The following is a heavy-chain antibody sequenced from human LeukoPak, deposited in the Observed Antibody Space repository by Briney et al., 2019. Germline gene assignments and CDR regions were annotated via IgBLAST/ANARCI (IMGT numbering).Heavy chain of an antibody. D-gene: IGHD1-14*01. Sequence: GRSLRLSCAASGFTFDDYTMHWVRQAPGKGLEWVSGITWNSGSIGYADSVRGRFTISRDNAKNSLYLEMNSLRAEDTALYYCAKEDHLASWGQGTLVTASS. CDR2: ITWNSGSI. J-gene: IGHJ4*02. CDR1: GFTFDDYT. CDR3: AKEDHLAS. V-gene: IGHV3-9*01.